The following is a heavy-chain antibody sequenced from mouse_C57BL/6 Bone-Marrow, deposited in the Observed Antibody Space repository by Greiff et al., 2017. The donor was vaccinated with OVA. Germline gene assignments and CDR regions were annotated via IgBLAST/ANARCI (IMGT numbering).Heavy chain of an antibody. J-gene: IGHJ3*01. Sequence: VKLQESGAELARPGASVKLSCKASGYTFTSYGISWVKQRTGQGLEWIGEIYPRSGNTYYNEKFKGKATLTADKSSSTAYMELRSLTSEDSAVYFCARGAYYCGSSPPWFAYWGQGTLVTVSA. CDR1: GYTFTSYG. CDR2: IYPRSGNT. V-gene: IGHV1-81*01. CDR3: ARGAYYCGSSPPWFAY. D-gene: IGHD1-1*01.